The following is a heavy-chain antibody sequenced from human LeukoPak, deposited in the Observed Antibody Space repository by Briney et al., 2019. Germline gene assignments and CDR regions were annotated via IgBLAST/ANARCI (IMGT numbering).Heavy chain of an antibody. J-gene: IGHJ6*03. CDR3: ARVGSTVAYYYYYYMDV. Sequence: SETLCLTCIVSGVSISDYDWGWIRQPPGKGLEWVGSIYYSGSTYYTPSLKSRVTISVDTSKNQFSLKLSSVTAADMAVYYCARVGSTVAYYYYYYMDVWRKGTTVTVSS. D-gene: IGHD1-1*01. CDR1: GVSISDYD. CDR2: IYYSGST. V-gene: IGHV4-39*07.